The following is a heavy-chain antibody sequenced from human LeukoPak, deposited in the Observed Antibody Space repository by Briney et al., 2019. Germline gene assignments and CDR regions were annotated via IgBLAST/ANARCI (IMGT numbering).Heavy chain of an antibody. CDR2: INSDGSST. V-gene: IGHV3-74*01. J-gene: IGHJ6*03. CDR1: GFTFSSYW. Sequence: PGGSLRLSCAASGFTFSSYWMHWVRQAPGKGLVWVSRINSDGSSTSYADSVKGRFTISRDNSKNTLYLQMNSLRAEDTAVYYCAKSLSSSWGYYYYYYYMDVWGKGTTVTISS. CDR3: AKSLSSSWGYYYYYYYMDV. D-gene: IGHD6-13*01.